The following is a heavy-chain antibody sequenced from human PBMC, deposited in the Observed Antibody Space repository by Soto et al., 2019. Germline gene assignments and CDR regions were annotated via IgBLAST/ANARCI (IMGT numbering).Heavy chain of an antibody. D-gene: IGHD1-20*01. Sequence: AASLRLSCSASGFNFDDYTMHWVRQGPGKGLEWLSLINWDGSNTYYADSVKGRFTISRDNSRKSVYLELKSLRTEDNALYLCANVSTRHSWNDGLDSWAKGTLVTVSS. J-gene: IGHJ4*02. CDR1: GFNFDDYT. CDR2: INWDGSNT. V-gene: IGHV3-43*01. CDR3: ANVSTRHSWNDGLDS.